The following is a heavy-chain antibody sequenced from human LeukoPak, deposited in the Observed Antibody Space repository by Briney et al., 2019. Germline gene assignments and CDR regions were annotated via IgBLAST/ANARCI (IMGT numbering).Heavy chain of an antibody. V-gene: IGHV3-30*03. CDR3: ARFTGGDYYGRLDY. D-gene: IGHD2-21*02. J-gene: IGHJ4*02. Sequence: GGSLRLSCAASGITFSSYGMYWVRQAPGKGLEWVAVISHDGNNKYYADSVKGRFTISRDSSTLFLQMNSLRAEDTAVYYCARFTGGDYYGRLDYWGQGTLVTVSS. CDR1: GITFSSYG. CDR2: ISHDGNNK.